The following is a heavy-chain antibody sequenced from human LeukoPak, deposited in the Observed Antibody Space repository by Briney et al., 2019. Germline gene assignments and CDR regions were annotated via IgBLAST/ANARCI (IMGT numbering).Heavy chain of an antibody. D-gene: IGHD6-13*01. V-gene: IGHV4-59*01. J-gene: IGHJ4*02. CDR2: IYYSGST. CDR1: GGSISSYY. CDR3: ARNPLYSSSYIDY. Sequence: KSSETLSLTCTVSGGSISSYYWSWIRQPPGKGLEWIGYIYYSGSTNYNPSLKSRVTISVDTSKNQFSLKLSSVTAADTAVYYCARNPLYSSSYIDYWGQGTLVTVSS.